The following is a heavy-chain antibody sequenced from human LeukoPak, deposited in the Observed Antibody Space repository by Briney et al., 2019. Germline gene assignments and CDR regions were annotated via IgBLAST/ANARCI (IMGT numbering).Heavy chain of an antibody. CDR1: GLHFSGTA. D-gene: IGHD3-3*01. J-gene: IGHJ4*02. V-gene: IGHV3-21*01. CDR2: ISSSSSYI. CDR3: ARDPEWLLWKGLDY. Sequence: GGSLRLSCAASGLHFSGTAMSWVRQAPGKGLEWVSSISSSSSYIYYADSVKGRFTISRDNAKNSLYLQMNSLRAEDTAVYYCARDPEWLLWKGLDYWGQGTLVTVSS.